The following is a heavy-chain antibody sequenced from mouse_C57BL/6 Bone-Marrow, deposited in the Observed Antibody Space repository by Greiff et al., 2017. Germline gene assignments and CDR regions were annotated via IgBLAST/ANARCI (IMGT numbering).Heavy chain of an antibody. J-gene: IGHJ1*03. D-gene: IGHD2-2*01. CDR2: ISAGGSYT. CDR1: GFTFSSYA. Sequence: EVHLVESGGGLVKPGGSLKLSCAASGFTFSSYAMSWVRQTPEKRLEWVATISAGGSYTYYPDNVKGRFTISRDNAKNNLYLQMSHLKSEDTAMYYCARAYGYYGYFDVWGTGTTVTVSS. V-gene: IGHV5-4*01. CDR3: ARAYGYYGYFDV.